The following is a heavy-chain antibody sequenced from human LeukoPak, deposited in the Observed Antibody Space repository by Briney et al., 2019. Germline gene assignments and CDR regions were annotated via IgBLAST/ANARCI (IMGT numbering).Heavy chain of an antibody. CDR2: IHYSGST. CDR1: GGSISSYY. CDR3: ARVQWLPLDVFNF. V-gene: IGHV4-59*01. Sequence: PSETLSLTCTVSGGSISSYYWNWLRQPTGKGLEWIGCIHYSGSTDFNPSLKSRITISVDTSMNQFSLKMNSVTAADTAIYYCARVQWLPLDVFNFWGQGTMVTVSS. D-gene: IGHD6-19*01. J-gene: IGHJ3*01.